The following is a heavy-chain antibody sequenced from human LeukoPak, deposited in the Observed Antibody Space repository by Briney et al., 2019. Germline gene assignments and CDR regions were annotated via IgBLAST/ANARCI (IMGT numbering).Heavy chain of an antibody. Sequence: GTLRLSCAASGFSFSTYGMSWVRQPPGKGLEWIGSIYYSGNTYYNPSLKSRVTISLDTSKNSFSLKLSSVTAADTALYYCASEMTTLTNGCFDYWGQGTLVTVSS. CDR2: IYYSGNT. CDR1: GFSFSTYG. J-gene: IGHJ4*02. D-gene: IGHD4-17*01. V-gene: IGHV4-39*07. CDR3: ASEMTTLTNGCFDY.